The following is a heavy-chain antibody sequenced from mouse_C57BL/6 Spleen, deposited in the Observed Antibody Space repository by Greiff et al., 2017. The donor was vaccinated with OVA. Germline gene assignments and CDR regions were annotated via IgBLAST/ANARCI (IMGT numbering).Heavy chain of an antibody. V-gene: IGHV1-54*01. CDR2: INPGSGGT. CDR1: GYAFTNYL. J-gene: IGHJ3*01. Sequence: VQGVESGAELVRPGTSVKVSCKASGYAFTNYLIEWVKQRPGQGLEWIGVINPGSGGTNYNEKFKGKATLTADKSSSTAYMQLSSLTSEDSAVYFCARSPGFAYWGQGTLVTVSA. CDR3: ARSPGFAY.